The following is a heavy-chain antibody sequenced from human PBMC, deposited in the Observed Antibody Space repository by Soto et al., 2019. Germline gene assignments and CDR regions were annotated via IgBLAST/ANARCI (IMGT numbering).Heavy chain of an antibody. CDR2: VHHSWGS. V-gene: IGHV4-59*08. D-gene: IGHD3-10*01. CDR1: GGSISSYY. Sequence: QVQLQESGPGLVKPSETLSLSCTVSGGSISSYYWSWFRQSPGKRMEWIGYVHHSWGSSYNPSLQSRRALSLATSKMQFSLNVTSVTPPDTAVYYCSRQGFGPLHGRVDVWGQGTTVTVSS. J-gene: IGHJ6*02. CDR3: SRQGFGPLHGRVDV.